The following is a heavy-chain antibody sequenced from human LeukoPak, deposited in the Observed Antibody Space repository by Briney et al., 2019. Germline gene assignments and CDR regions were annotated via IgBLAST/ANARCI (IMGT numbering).Heavy chain of an antibody. CDR3: ARKGSSWHDNWFDP. D-gene: IGHD6-13*01. CDR1: GYTFTGYY. V-gene: IGHV1-2*02. Sequence: ASVKVSCKASGYTFTGYYMHWVRQAPGQGLEWMGWINPNSGGTNYAQKLQGRVTMTTDTSTSTAYMELRSLRSDDTAVYYCARKGSSWHDNWFDPWGQGTLVTVSS. J-gene: IGHJ5*02. CDR2: INPNSGGT.